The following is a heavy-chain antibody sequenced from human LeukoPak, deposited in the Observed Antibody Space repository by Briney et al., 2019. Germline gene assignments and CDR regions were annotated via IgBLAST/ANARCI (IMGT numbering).Heavy chain of an antibody. CDR3: ARDEMITFGGVIVESPIDY. Sequence: GGSLRLSCAAYGFTFSSYWMSWVRQAPGKGLEWVANIKQDGSEKYYVDSVKGRFTISRDNAKNSLYLQMNSLRAEDTAVYYCARDEMITFGGVIVESPIDYWGQGTLVTVSS. D-gene: IGHD3-16*02. CDR1: GFTFSSYW. J-gene: IGHJ4*02. CDR2: IKQDGSEK. V-gene: IGHV3-7*01.